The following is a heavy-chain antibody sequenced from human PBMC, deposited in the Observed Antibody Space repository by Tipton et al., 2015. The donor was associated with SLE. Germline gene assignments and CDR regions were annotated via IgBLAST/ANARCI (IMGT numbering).Heavy chain of an antibody. J-gene: IGHJ3*02. CDR1: GDSITSGSYY. Sequence: GLVKPSETLSLNCSVSGDSITSGSYYWVWIRQPPGKGLEWIGSIYYSGSTYYNSSLKSRVTISVDTSKNQFSLNLNSVTAADTAVYYCARAEGSWDAFDIWGQGTMVTVSP. V-gene: IGHV4-39*07. CDR2: IYYSGST. D-gene: IGHD2-15*01. CDR3: ARAEGSWDAFDI.